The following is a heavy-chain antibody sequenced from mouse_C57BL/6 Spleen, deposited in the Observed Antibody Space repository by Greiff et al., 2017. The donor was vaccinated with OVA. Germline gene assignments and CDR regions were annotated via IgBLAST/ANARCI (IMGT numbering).Heavy chain of an antibody. V-gene: IGHV1-18*01. Sequence: EVQLQQSGPELVKPGASVKIPCKASGYTFTDYNMDWVKQSHGKSLEWIGDINPNNGGTIYNQKFKGKATLTVDKSSSTAYMELRSLTSEDTAVYYCARSHTTVVAFDYWGQGTTLTVSS. CDR1: GYTFTDYN. J-gene: IGHJ2*01. CDR3: ARSHTTVVAFDY. CDR2: INPNNGGT. D-gene: IGHD1-1*01.